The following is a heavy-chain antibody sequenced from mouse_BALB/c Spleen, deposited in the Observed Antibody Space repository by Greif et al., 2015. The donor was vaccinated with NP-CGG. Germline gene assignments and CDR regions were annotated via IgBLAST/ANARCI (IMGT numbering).Heavy chain of an antibody. Sequence: EVQLVESGGGLVQPGGSRKLSCAASGFTFSSFGMHWVRQAPEKGLEWVAYISSGSSTIYYADTVKGRFTISRDNPKNTLFLQMTSLRSEDTAIYYCARPSSNYYGSSYAMDYWGQGTSVTISS. V-gene: IGHV5-17*02. CDR3: ARPSSNYYGSSYAMDY. CDR1: GFTFSSFG. CDR2: ISSGSSTI. D-gene: IGHD1-1*01. J-gene: IGHJ4*01.